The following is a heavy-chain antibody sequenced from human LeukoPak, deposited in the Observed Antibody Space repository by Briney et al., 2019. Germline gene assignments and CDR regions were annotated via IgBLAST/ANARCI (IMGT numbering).Heavy chain of an antibody. V-gene: IGHV3-15*01. CDR1: GFAFSGTW. CDR2: INTRTDGATT. Sequence: GSLRLSCAGSGFAFSGTWLNWVRQAPGQGLEWVGRINTRTDGATTTYAAPVKGRFTISRDDSKSTLYLEMNSLKTEDTAVYYCTTEFWYYFNNWGQGTLVTVSS. J-gene: IGHJ4*02. D-gene: IGHD3-3*01. CDR3: TTEFWYYFNN.